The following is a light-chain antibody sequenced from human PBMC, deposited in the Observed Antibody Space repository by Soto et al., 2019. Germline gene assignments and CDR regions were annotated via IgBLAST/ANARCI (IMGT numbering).Light chain of an antibody. V-gene: IGKV1-5*01. J-gene: IGKJ1*01. CDR2: DAS. CDR1: QNVNKW. CDR3: QQYNSYWT. Sequence: DIQMTQSPSTLSASVGDRVTITCRASQNVNKWLAWFQQKPGKVPKLLIFDASTLQTGVPSRFGGGGSGTEFTLTISGLQPDDFATYYCQQYNSYWTFGQGTKVDIK.